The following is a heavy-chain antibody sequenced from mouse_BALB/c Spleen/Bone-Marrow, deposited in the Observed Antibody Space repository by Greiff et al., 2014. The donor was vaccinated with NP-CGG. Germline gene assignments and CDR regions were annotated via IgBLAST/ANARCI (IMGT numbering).Heavy chain of an antibody. CDR1: GFSLSRYS. CDR3: ARLYGNYGGYFDY. V-gene: IGHV2-6-4*01. J-gene: IGHJ2*01. Sequence: VKLMESGPGLVAPSQSLSITCTVSGFSLSRYSVHWVRQPPGKGLEWLGMIWGGGSTDYNSALKSRLSISKDNSKSQVFLKMNSLQTDDTDMYYCARLYGNYGGYFDYWGQGTTLTVSS. D-gene: IGHD2-10*02. CDR2: IWGGGST.